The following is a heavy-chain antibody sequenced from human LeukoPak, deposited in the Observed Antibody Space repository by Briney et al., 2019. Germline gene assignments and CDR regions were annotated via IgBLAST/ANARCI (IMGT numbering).Heavy chain of an antibody. J-gene: IGHJ6*04. D-gene: IGHD2-15*01. CDR3: ARQSHCSGGSCYSTTYYGMDV. CDR1: GYSFPNHW. CDR2: IDPSDSYT. Sequence: GESLKISCKVSGYSFPNHWISWVRQMPGKGLEWVGRIDPSDSYTNYSPSFQGHVTISADKSISTAYLQWSNLGASDTAMYYCARQSHCSGGSCYSTTYYGMDVWGEGTTVTVSS. V-gene: IGHV5-10-1*01.